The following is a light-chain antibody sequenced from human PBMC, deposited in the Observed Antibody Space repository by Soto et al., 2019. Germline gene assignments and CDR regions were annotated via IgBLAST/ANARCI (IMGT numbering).Light chain of an antibody. CDR1: QSVSKN. Sequence: ESVLTQSPATLSLSPGERATHSCRASQSVSKNLAWYQQKPGQAPSLLIYDASNRATGIPVRFSGRGSGTDFTLTISSLEPEDFAVYFCQHRAGWPPALTLGGGTKVDIK. V-gene: IGKV3-11*01. CDR3: QHRAGWPPALT. CDR2: DAS. J-gene: IGKJ4*01.